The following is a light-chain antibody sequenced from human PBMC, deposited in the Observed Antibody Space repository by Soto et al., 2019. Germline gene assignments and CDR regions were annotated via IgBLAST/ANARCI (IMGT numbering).Light chain of an antibody. Sequence: DIQMTQSPPAMSASVGDRVTITGRASEGISNYLAWFQQKPGKVPKRLIYAASSLQIGVPSRFSGNGSGTDCPLTISSLQTDGFAHYSGLQPNSYPHPFGRGTRLEIK. CDR1: EGISNY. J-gene: IGKJ5*01. CDR2: AAS. CDR3: LQPNSYPHP. V-gene: IGKV1-17*03.